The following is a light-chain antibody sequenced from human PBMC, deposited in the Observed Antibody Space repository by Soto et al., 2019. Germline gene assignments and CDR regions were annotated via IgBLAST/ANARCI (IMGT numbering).Light chain of an antibody. Sequence: EIVMTQSQATLSVSPGERATLSCRASQSVSSNLAWYQQKPGQAPRLLIYGASTRATGIPARFSGSGSGTEFTLTIRSLQSEDFAVYYCQQYNNWPSITFGQGTRREIK. CDR2: GAS. J-gene: IGKJ5*01. CDR1: QSVSSN. V-gene: IGKV3-15*01. CDR3: QQYNNWPSIT.